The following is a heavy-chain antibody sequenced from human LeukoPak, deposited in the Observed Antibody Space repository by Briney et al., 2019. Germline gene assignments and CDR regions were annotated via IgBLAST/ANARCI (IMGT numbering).Heavy chain of an antibody. CDR3: ASYSSSWYRGVEGYMDV. CDR2: ISSSSSYI. Sequence: GGSLKLSCAASGFTFSSYSMNWVRQAPGKGLEWVSSISSSSSYIYYADSVKSRFTISRDNAKNSLYLQMNSLRAEDTAVYYCASYSSSWYRGVEGYMDVWGKGTTVTISS. D-gene: IGHD6-13*01. CDR1: GFTFSSYS. J-gene: IGHJ6*03. V-gene: IGHV3-21*04.